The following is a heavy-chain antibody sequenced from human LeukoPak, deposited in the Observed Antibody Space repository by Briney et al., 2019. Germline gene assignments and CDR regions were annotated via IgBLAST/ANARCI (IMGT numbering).Heavy chain of an antibody. D-gene: IGHD6-19*01. J-gene: IGHJ5*02. CDR1: GFTFTTYT. CDR3: ARGAPIRVAVAATFDP. Sequence: ASVKVSCKTSGFTFTTYTMHWVRQAPGQRLEWKGWINAANGTTQYSQKFQGRVTITRDTSATTAYMELSSLRSEDTAVYYCARGAPIRVAVAATFDPWGQGTLVTVPS. V-gene: IGHV1-3*01. CDR2: INAANGTT.